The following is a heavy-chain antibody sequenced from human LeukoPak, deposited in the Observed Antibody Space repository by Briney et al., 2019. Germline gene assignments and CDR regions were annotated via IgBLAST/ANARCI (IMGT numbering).Heavy chain of an antibody. CDR1: GFTFSSNE. J-gene: IGHJ4*02. CDR2: ISSGGSTI. D-gene: IGHD6-13*01. Sequence: GGSLRLSCAASGFTFSSNEMNWARQAPGKGLEWLSYISSGGSTIYCADSVKGRFTISRDNAKNSLYLQMNSLRAEDTAVYYCVSRGYSSSWYYFDYWGQGTLVTVSS. CDR3: VSRGYSSSWYYFDY. V-gene: IGHV3-48*03.